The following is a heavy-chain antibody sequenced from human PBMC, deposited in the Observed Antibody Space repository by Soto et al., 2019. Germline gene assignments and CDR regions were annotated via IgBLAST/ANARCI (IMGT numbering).Heavy chain of an antibody. CDR3: AFGNLSYYFDY. Sequence: LRLSCAASGFTFSGFGMHWVRQAPGKGLEWVAIIWYDGSDKYYADSVKGRFTISRDNSKNTLYLQMNSLRAEDTAVYHCAFGNLSYYFDYWGQGTPVTVSS. CDR1: GFTFSGFG. V-gene: IGHV3-33*01. D-gene: IGHD3-16*01. CDR2: IWYDGSDK. J-gene: IGHJ4*02.